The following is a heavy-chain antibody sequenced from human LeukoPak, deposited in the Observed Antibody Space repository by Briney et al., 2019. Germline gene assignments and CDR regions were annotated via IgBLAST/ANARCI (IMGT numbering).Heavy chain of an antibody. CDR3: AREAYCSGGGCYSGRAFDI. CDR1: GFTFSTYW. V-gene: IGHV3-74*01. J-gene: IGHJ3*02. D-gene: IGHD2-15*01. Sequence: GGSLRLSCAASGFTFSTYWMHWVRQTPGKGLVWVSRIKTDGSSTYYADSVKGRFTISRDNAKNTLYLQMNSLRAEDTAVYYCAREAYCSGGGCYSGRAFDIWGQGTMVTVSS. CDR2: IKTDGSST.